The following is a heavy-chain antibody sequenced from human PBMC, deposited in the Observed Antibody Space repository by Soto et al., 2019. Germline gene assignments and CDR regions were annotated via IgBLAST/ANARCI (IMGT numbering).Heavy chain of an antibody. Sequence: ASVKVSCKASGYTFTGYYMHWVRQAPGQGLEWMGWINPNSGGTNYAQKFQGWVTMTRDTSTSTVYMELSSLRSEDTAVYYCARDWDGAYYGMDVWGQGTTVTVSS. CDR3: ARDWDGAYYGMDV. D-gene: IGHD1-26*01. CDR1: GYTFTGYY. V-gene: IGHV1-2*04. J-gene: IGHJ6*02. CDR2: INPNSGGT.